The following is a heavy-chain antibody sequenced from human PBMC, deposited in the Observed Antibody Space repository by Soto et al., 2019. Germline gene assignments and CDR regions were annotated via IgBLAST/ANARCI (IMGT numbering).Heavy chain of an antibody. CDR2: IKSKAAGGTI. CDR1: GFIFTSAF. J-gene: IGHJ4*02. V-gene: IGHV3-15*01. Sequence: EVQLVESGGGLVKPGGSRRLSCAASGFIFTSAFMSWVRQTPGKGLEWVARIKSKAAGGTIDYAAPVKDRFTISRDDFHNTVSLQMDSLKAEDTGLYYCTTGDYWGQGILVTVSS. CDR3: TTGDY.